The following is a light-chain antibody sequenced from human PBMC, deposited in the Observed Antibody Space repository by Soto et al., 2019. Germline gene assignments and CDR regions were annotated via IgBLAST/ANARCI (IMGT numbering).Light chain of an antibody. CDR1: SSDVGNYNY. CDR3: NSYTTSTAYL. Sequence: QSVLTQPASVSGSPGQSITISCTGTSSDVGNYNYVSWYQQHPGKAPKLMIYEVSYRPSVVSNRLSGSKSGNTASLTISGLQAEDEADYYCNSYTTSTAYLFGTGTKVTVL. J-gene: IGLJ1*01. CDR2: EVS. V-gene: IGLV2-14*01.